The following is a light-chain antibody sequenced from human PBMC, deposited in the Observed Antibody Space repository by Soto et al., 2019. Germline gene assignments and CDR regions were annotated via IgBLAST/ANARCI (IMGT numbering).Light chain of an antibody. CDR2: GAS. CDR1: QSVTSYY. Sequence: EIVLTPSPGTMSLSPGDSATLSCRASQSVTSYYLAWYQQTPGQAPRLLIYGASSRATGIPDRFSGSGSGTDFTLTISRLEPEDFALYYCQYYGTSAITFGQGTRLEI. V-gene: IGKV3-20*01. CDR3: QYYGTSAIT. J-gene: IGKJ5*01.